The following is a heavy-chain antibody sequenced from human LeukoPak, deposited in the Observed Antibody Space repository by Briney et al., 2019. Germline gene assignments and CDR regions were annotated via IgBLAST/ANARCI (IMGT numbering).Heavy chain of an antibody. CDR2: IQYTGTT. CDR1: GGSIRSSSYN. V-gene: IGHV4-39*07. D-gene: IGHD1-26*01. J-gene: IGHJ6*03. CDR3: ARTGGSFYFYYYMDV. Sequence: SETLSLTCTVSGGSIRSSSYNWGWIRQPPGKGLEWIGSIQYTGTTYYNPSLKSRVTISVDTSKNQFSLRLSSATAADTALYYCARTGGSFYFYYYMDVWGKGTTVTVSS.